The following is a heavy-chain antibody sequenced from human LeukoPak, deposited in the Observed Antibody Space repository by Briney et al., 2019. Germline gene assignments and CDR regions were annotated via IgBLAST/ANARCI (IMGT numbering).Heavy chain of an antibody. Sequence: ASVKVSCKASGYSFTSYYIHWVRQAPGQGLEWMGAIIPMSGTTNYAQNFQGRVTISANETTNTDYMVLSSLRSEDTAVYYCAREQWLVPHRYYYYGMDVWGQGTTVTVSS. CDR1: GYSFTSYY. CDR3: AREQWLVPHRYYYYGMDV. D-gene: IGHD6-19*01. V-gene: IGHV1-69*13. J-gene: IGHJ6*02. CDR2: IIPMSGTT.